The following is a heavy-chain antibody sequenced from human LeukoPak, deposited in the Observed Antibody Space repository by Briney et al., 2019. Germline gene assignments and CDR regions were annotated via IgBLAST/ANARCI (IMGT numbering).Heavy chain of an antibody. J-gene: IGHJ4*02. Sequence: GGSLRLSCAASGFTFSHYGFHWVRQAPGKGLEWVAVIWSDGSNKYYGDSVKGRFIIYRDDSQNTVYLQMNSLRAEDTAVYYCAKDAQRGFDYSNSLEYWGQGSLATVSS. CDR3: AKDAQRGFDYSNSLEY. D-gene: IGHD4-11*01. CDR2: IWSDGSNK. V-gene: IGHV3-33*06. CDR1: GFTFSHYG.